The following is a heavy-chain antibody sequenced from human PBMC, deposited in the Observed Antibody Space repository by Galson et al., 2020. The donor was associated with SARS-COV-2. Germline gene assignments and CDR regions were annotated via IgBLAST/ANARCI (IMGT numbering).Heavy chain of an antibody. Sequence: GESLKISCAASGFSVGDTYMSWVRQAPGKGPEWVAVISYDGSNKYYADSVKGRFTISRDNSKNTLYLQMNSLRAEDTAVYYCARGYSGSYSYFDYWGQGTLVTVSS. D-gene: IGHD1-26*01. CDR1: GFSVGDTY. J-gene: IGHJ4*02. V-gene: IGHV3-30*03. CDR2: ISYDGSNK. CDR3: ARGYSGSYSYFDY.